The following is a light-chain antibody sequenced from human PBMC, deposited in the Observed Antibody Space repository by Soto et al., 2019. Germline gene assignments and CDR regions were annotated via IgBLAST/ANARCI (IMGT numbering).Light chain of an antibody. Sequence: QSALTQPASVSGSPGQSITISCTGTSSDVGGYNYVSWYQQHPGKAPKFMIYDVSNRPSGVSNRFSGSTSGNTASLSISGLQAEDEADYYCWSYATSNTRQLVFGTGTKVTVL. J-gene: IGLJ1*01. CDR1: SSDVGGYNY. V-gene: IGLV2-14*01. CDR2: DVS. CDR3: WSYATSNTRQLV.